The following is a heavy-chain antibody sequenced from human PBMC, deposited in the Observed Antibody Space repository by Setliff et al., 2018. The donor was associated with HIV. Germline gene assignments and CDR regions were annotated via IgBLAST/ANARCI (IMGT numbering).Heavy chain of an antibody. CDR1: GFTFSSYA. Sequence: LRLSCAASGFTFSSYAMSWVRQAPGKGLEGVSAISGSGGRTYYADSVKGRFTISRDNSRNTLYLHMTSLRAEDTAIYYCAKAWGSGYPSFESALMFDVWGQGTLVTVSS. J-gene: IGHJ4*02. CDR3: AKAWGSGYPSFESALMFDV. CDR2: ISGSGGRT. V-gene: IGHV3-23*01. D-gene: IGHD3-3*01.